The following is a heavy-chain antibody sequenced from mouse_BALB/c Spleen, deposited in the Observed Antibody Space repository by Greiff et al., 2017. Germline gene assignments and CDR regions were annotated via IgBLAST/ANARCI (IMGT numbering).Heavy chain of an antibody. V-gene: IGHV7-3*02. CDR1: GFTFTDYY. J-gene: IGHJ4*01. Sequence: DVKLVESGGGLVQPGGSLRLSCATSGFTFTDYYMSWVRQPPGKALEWLGFIRNKANGYTTEYSASVKGRFTISRDNSQSILYLQMNTLRAEDSATYYCARGYYGNPMDYWGQGTSVTVSS. CDR3: ARGYYGNPMDY. D-gene: IGHD2-1*01. CDR2: IRNKANGYTT.